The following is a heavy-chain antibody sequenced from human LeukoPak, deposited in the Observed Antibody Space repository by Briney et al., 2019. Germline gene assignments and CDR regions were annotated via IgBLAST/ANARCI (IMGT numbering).Heavy chain of an antibody. CDR2: ISSSSSYI. D-gene: IGHD3-22*01. Sequence: GGSLRLSCEASGFTFSSYSMNWVRQAPGKGLEWVSSISSSSSYIYYADSVKGRFTISRDNAKNSLYLQMNSLRAEDTAVYYCARDDDSSGYYYLDAFDIWGQGTMVTVSS. J-gene: IGHJ3*02. CDR1: GFTFSSYS. V-gene: IGHV3-21*01. CDR3: ARDDDSSGYYYLDAFDI.